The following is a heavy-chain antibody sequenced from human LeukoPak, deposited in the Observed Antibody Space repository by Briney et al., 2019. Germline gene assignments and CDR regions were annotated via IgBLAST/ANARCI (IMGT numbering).Heavy chain of an antibody. V-gene: IGHV3-30*18. J-gene: IGHJ1*01. CDR1: GFTFSSYG. Sequence: GGSLRLSCAASGFTFSSYGMHWVRQAPGKGLEWVAVISYDGSNKYYADSVKGRFTISRDNSKNTLYLQMNSLRAEDTAVYYCAKDASIELQSIAAAGTEYFQHWGQGTLVTVSS. CDR3: AKDASIELQSIAAAGTEYFQH. CDR2: ISYDGSNK. D-gene: IGHD6-13*01.